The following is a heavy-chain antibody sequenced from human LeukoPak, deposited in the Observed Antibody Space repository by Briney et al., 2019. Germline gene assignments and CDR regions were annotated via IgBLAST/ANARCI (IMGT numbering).Heavy chain of an antibody. CDR1: GFTFRSYA. CDR2: MSSDSSFI. D-gene: IGHD3-22*01. CDR3: ARDLGGYYYDSSGLDY. J-gene: IGHJ4*02. V-gene: IGHV3-48*01. Sequence: GGSLRLSCGASGFTFRSYAMNWVSQDPGKGLEWVSYMSSDSSFINYSDSVKGRFTISRDNSKNTLYLQMNSLRAEDTAVYYCARDLGGYYYDSSGLDYWGQGTLVTVSS.